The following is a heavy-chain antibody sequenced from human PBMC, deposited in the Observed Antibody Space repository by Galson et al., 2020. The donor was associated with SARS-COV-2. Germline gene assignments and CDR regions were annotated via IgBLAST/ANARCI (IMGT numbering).Heavy chain of an antibody. V-gene: IGHV7-4-1*01. CDR2: INTNTGNP. CDR3: ARGGDIVVVPAARRPLGDWFDP. J-gene: IGHJ5*02. Sequence: ASVKVSCKASGYTFTSYAMNWVRQAPGQGLEWMGWINTNTGNPTYAQGFTGRFVFSLDTSVSTAYLQICSLKAEDTAVYYCARGGDIVVVPAARRPLGDWFDPWGQGTLVTVSS. D-gene: IGHD2-2*01. CDR1: GYTFTSYA.